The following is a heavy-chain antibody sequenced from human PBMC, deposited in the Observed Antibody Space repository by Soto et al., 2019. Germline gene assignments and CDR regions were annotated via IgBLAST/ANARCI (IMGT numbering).Heavy chain of an antibody. CDR1: VGSMRDYF. D-gene: IGHD1-7*01. Sequence: PSESLSLTCSVPVGSMRDYFWTWIRQSPGRGLEWIGYISSSGTVKYNSSLKSRVTISLDRSRNQFSLKLSSVTAADTAVYFCARDRKLELPGNYYYYGMDVWGQGTTVTVSS. CDR3: ARDRKLELPGNYYYYGMDV. J-gene: IGHJ6*02. CDR2: ISSSGTV. V-gene: IGHV4-59*01.